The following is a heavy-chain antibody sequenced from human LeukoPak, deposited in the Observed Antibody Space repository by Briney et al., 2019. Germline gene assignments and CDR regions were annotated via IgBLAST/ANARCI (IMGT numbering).Heavy chain of an antibody. J-gene: IGHJ4*02. Sequence: GGSLRLSCAASRFTFSTFGMHWVRQAPGKGLEWVAVIWYDGSSKYYADSVKGRFTISRDNSKNTLFLQMNSLRAEDTAVYYCARGITMVQGVTHYFDYWGQGTLVTVSS. D-gene: IGHD3-10*01. V-gene: IGHV3-33*01. CDR1: RFTFSTFG. CDR3: ARGITMVQGVTHYFDY. CDR2: IWYDGSSK.